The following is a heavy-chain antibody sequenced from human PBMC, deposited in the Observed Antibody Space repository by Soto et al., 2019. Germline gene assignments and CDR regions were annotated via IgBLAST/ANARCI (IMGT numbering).Heavy chain of an antibody. Sequence: AAPVIFSYAATNSSFTNYAVNSVRQAPGQVLQWMGWINPYNGNPNYAQRLQGRVNLTQDASTRTAYMELRSLTSDDTAVYYCARGSSPVDFDYWGQGTLVTVSS. V-gene: IGHV1-18*01. CDR3: ARGSSPVDFDY. CDR2: INPYNGNP. CDR1: NSSFTNYA. J-gene: IGHJ4*02. D-gene: IGHD6-13*01.